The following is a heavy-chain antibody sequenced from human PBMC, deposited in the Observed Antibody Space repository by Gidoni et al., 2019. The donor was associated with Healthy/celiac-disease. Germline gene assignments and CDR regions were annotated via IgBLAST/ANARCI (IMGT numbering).Heavy chain of an antibody. V-gene: IGHV3-30*18. CDR3: AKDHPYNWNPLN. J-gene: IGHJ4*02. Sequence: QVQLVESGGGVVQPGRSMRLSCAASGFTFSSHGMHWVRQAPGKGLEWLAVISYDGSNKYYADSVKGRFTISRDNSKNTLYLQMNSLRAEDTAVYYCAKDHPYNWNPLNRGQGTLVTVSS. D-gene: IGHD1-20*01. CDR2: ISYDGSNK. CDR1: GFTFSSHG.